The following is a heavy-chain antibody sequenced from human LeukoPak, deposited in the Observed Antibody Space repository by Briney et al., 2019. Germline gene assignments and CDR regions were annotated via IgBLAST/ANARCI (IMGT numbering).Heavy chain of an antibody. Sequence: SSETLSLTCTVSGYSISSGYYWGWIRQPPGKGLEWIGSIYHSGSTYYNPSLNSRVTISVDTSKNQFSLKLSSVTAAGTAVYYCASVVPAKYYMDVWGKGSTVSVSS. J-gene: IGHJ6*03. V-gene: IGHV4-38-2*02. CDR2: IYHSGST. D-gene: IGHD2-2*01. CDR3: ASVVPAKYYMDV. CDR1: GYSISSGYY.